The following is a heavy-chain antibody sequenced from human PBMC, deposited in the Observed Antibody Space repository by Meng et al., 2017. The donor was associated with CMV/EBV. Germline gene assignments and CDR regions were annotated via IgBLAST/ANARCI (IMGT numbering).Heavy chain of an antibody. CDR1: GFTFSSYS. J-gene: IGHJ4*02. Sequence: GGSLRLSCAASGFTFSSYSMNWVRQAPGKGLEWVSYISSSSSTIYYADPVKGRFTISRDNAKNSLYLQMNSLRAEDTAVYYCTTDPPVLRFLEWLSTLRHWGQGTLVTVSS. CDR2: ISSSSSTI. D-gene: IGHD3-3*01. CDR3: TTDPPVLRFLEWLSTLRH. V-gene: IGHV3-48*04.